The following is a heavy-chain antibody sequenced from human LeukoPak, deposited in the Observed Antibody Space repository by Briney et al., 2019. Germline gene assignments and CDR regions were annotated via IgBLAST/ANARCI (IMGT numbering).Heavy chain of an antibody. CDR3: AREDDSWGPNNLDL. V-gene: IGHV3-48*02. Sequence: GGSLRLSCAASAFTFSDYSMNWVRQAPGKGLEWISYIDTSSSTMYYADSVMGRFTISRDNAKESLNLQMNSLRDEDTAVYYCAREDDSWGPNNLDLWGQGTMVTVSS. D-gene: IGHD7-27*01. J-gene: IGHJ3*01. CDR1: AFTFSDYS. CDR2: IDTSSSTM.